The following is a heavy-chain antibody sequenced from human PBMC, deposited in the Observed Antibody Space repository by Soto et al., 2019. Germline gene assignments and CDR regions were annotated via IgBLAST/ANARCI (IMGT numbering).Heavy chain of an antibody. CDR3: ARAHDFWGGRQQPIDS. CDR1: RGSFRGFY. J-gene: IGHJ4*02. Sequence: QVQLQQWGAGLLKPSETLSLTCPVSRGSFRGFYWTWIRQSPGKGLECLGDINHVGITNYNPSLKSRVSIPVDTSRRQFALQLSSVTAADTAVYYCARAHDFWGGRQQPIDSWGQGTLVTVSS. D-gene: IGHD3-3*01. CDR2: INHVGIT. V-gene: IGHV4-34*01.